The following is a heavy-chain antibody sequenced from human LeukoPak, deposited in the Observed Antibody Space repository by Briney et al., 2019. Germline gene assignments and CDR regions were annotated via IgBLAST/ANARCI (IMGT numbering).Heavy chain of an antibody. V-gene: IGHV3-7*01. Sequence: AGGSLRLSCAASGFIFSSSAMHWVRQAPGKRLEWVANMNIDGSEKYYADSAKGRFTISRDNARNSVYLQMNSLRVEDTAVYYCARDPVEWELLLDYWGQGTLVTVSS. J-gene: IGHJ4*02. CDR1: GFIFSSSA. D-gene: IGHD1-26*01. CDR3: ARDPVEWELLLDY. CDR2: MNIDGSEK.